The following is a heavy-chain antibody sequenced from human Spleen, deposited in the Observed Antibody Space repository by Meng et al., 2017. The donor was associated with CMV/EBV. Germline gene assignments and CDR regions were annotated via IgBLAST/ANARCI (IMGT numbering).Heavy chain of an antibody. Sequence: ASVKVSCKASGYTFTSYYMHWVRQAPGQGLEWMGIINPSGGSTSYAQKFQGRVTMTGDTSITTAYMEVSRLRSDDMAVYYCARVKRYCTGGSCSSTGYYGMDVWGQGTTVTVSS. CDR3: ARVKRYCTGGSCSSTGYYGMDV. CDR2: INPSGGST. J-gene: IGHJ6*02. CDR1: GYTFTSYY. D-gene: IGHD2-15*01. V-gene: IGHV1-46*01.